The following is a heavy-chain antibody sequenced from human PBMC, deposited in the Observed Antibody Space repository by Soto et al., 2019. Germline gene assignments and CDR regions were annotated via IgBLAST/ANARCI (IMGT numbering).Heavy chain of an antibody. CDR3: AVVVVAATKYFQH. J-gene: IGHJ1*01. V-gene: IGHV1-69*13. CDR2: IIPIFGTA. D-gene: IGHD2-15*01. Sequence: SVKVSCKASGGTFSSYAISWVRQAPGQGLEWMGGIIPIFGTANYAQKFQGRVTITADESTSTAYMELSSLRSEDTAVYYCAVVVVAATKYFQHWGQGTLVTVSS. CDR1: GGTFSSYA.